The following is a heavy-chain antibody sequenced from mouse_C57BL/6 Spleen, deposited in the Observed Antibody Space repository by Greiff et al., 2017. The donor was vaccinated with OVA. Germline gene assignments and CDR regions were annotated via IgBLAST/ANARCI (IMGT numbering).Heavy chain of an antibody. D-gene: IGHD2-1*01. J-gene: IGHJ2*01. Sequence: VQLQQSGPELVKPGASVKISCKASGYTFTDYYMNWVKQSHGKSLEWIGDINPNNGGTSYNQKFKGKATLTVDKSSSTAYMELRSLTSEDAAVYYCARGYYGNYFDYWGKGTTRTVSS. CDR1: GYTFTDYY. CDR2: INPNNGGT. V-gene: IGHV1-26*01. CDR3: ARGYYGNYFDY.